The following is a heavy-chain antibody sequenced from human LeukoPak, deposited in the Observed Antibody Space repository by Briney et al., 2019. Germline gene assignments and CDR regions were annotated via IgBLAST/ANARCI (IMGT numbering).Heavy chain of an antibody. CDR3: ALTYYYDSSGYYYVPNYFDY. D-gene: IGHD3-22*01. V-gene: IGHV4-59*08. Sequence: SETLSLTCTVSGGSISSYYWSWTRQPPGKGLEWIGYIYYSGSPHYNPSLKSRVTISVDTSKNQFSLKLSSVTAADTAVYYCALTYYYDSSGYYYVPNYFDYWGQGTLVTVSS. CDR2: IYYSGSP. J-gene: IGHJ4*02. CDR1: GGSISSYY.